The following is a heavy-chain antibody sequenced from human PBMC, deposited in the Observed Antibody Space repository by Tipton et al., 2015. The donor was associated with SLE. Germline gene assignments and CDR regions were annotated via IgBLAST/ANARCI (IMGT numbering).Heavy chain of an antibody. CDR1: GGSISSSSYY. V-gene: IGHV4-39*07. Sequence: TLSLTCIVSGGSISSSSYYWGWIRQPPGKGLEWIGSIYYSGSTYYNPSLKSRVTISVDTSKNQFSLKLSSVTAADTAVYYCAREPSMVSAFDVWGQGTMVTVSS. J-gene: IGHJ3*01. CDR3: AREPSMVSAFDV. CDR2: IYYSGST. D-gene: IGHD5-18*01.